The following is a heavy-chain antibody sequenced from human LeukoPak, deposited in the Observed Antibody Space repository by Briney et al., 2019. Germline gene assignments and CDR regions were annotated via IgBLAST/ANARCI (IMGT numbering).Heavy chain of an antibody. CDR1: GYTFDHYG. D-gene: IGHD3-22*01. J-gene: IGHJ4*02. CDR3: ARAGHRKYYYDNAYDY. V-gene: IGHV1-18*01. CDR2: VTSYNGDT. Sequence: ASVRVSCKASGYTFDHYGISWVRQAPGQGLEWMGWVTSYNGDTNYAQRFHGRVTMTADTSTSTAYMDLRSLRSDDTAVYYCARAGHRKYYYDNAYDYWGQGTLVTVSS.